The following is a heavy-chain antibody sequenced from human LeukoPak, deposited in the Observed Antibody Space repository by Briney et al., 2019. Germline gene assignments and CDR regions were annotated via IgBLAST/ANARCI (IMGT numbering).Heavy chain of an antibody. CDR1: GFTVSGNQ. D-gene: IGHD5-18*01. CDR2: IYSGGST. J-gene: IGHJ3*02. Sequence: GGSLRLSCAASGFTVSGNQMNWARQAPGRGLEWVSTIYSGGSTFYADSVKGRFTISRDNSKNSLYLQMNSLRTEDTALYYCAKGGYSYGRDAFDIWGQGTMVTVSS. V-gene: IGHV3-53*05. CDR3: AKGGYSYGRDAFDI.